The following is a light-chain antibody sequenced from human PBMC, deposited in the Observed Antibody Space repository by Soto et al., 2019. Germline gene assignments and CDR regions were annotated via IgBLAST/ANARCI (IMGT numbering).Light chain of an antibody. CDR2: DVY. Sequence: QPGLDQPSSGSGAPGPSIRIPCPGGKTDVDGYDYVSWYQQHPGQAPQLIIYDVYNRPSGVSHRFSGSKSGDTASLTISGLQAEDEADYYCTSYTSSTPFYVFGNGTKVTVL. CDR1: KTDVDGYDY. J-gene: IGLJ1*01. V-gene: IGLV2-14*03. CDR3: TSYTSSTPFYV.